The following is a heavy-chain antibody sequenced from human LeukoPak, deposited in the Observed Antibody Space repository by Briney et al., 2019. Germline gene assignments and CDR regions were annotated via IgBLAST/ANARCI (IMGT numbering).Heavy chain of an antibody. J-gene: IGHJ4*02. V-gene: IGHV3-23*01. CDR3: AKDESGGVGSFDY. CDR2: ISSSGVSR. D-gene: IGHD3-3*01. CDR1: GFTFSNYA. Sequence: PGGSLRLSCAASGFTFSNYAMSWVRQAPGKGLKWVSAISSSGVSRYHADSVKGRFSISRDNSKNMLYLQMNSLRAEDTAVYYCAKDESGGVGSFDYWGQGTLVTVSS.